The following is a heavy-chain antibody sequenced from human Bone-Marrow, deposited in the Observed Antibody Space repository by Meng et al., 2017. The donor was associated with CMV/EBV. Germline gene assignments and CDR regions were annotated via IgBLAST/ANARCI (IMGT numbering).Heavy chain of an antibody. D-gene: IGHD3-3*01. CDR2: ISAYTGNT. Sequence: ASVKVSCKASGYTFNTYGISWVRQAPGQGPEWMGWISAYTGNTNYAQKFQGRVTMTTDTSTSTAYMELRSLRSDDTAVYYCARARQYPDFWSGYYRPNWFDPWGQGTLDPVSS. CDR3: ARARQYPDFWSGYYRPNWFDP. V-gene: IGHV1-18*01. CDR1: GYTFNTYG. J-gene: IGHJ5*02.